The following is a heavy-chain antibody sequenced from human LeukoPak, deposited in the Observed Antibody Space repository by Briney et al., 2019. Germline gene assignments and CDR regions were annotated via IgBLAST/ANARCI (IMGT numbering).Heavy chain of an antibody. CDR1: GYSISSGYYY. J-gene: IGHJ4*02. CDR3: ARQLWLDY. CDR2: IYNSGST. D-gene: IGHD5-18*01. Sequence: SETLSLTCSVSGYSISSGYYYWGWIRQPPGKGLEWIGSIYNSGSTYYKPSLESRVTLSVDTTKNQFSLKLSSVTAADTAVYYCARQLWLDYWGQGTLVTVSS. V-gene: IGHV4-38-2*02.